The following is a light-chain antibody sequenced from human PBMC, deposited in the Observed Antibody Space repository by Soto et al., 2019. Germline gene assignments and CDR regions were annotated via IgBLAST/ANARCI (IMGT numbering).Light chain of an antibody. J-gene: IGKJ5*01. CDR3: QQYGSASPIT. Sequence: EIVMTQSPSTLSVSPGERATLSCRASQSISSSYLAWYQQKPGLAPRLLIYDASSRATGIPDRFSGSASGTDFTLTISTLEPEDFAVYYCQQYGSASPITFGQGTRLEI. CDR2: DAS. V-gene: IGKV3D-20*01. CDR1: QSISSSY.